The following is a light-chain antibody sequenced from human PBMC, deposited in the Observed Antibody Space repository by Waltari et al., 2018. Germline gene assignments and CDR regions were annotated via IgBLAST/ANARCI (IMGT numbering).Light chain of an antibody. Sequence: QSALTQPPSASGSPGQSVTISCTGTSSDVGGYNFVSWYQQHPGKVPKLMIYDVSKRPSGVPDRFSGSKSGNTASLTGSGLQAGDEADYYCSSYAGSNNVFGTGTKVTVL. CDR3: SSYAGSNNV. J-gene: IGLJ1*01. CDR1: SSDVGGYNF. V-gene: IGLV2-8*01. CDR2: DVS.